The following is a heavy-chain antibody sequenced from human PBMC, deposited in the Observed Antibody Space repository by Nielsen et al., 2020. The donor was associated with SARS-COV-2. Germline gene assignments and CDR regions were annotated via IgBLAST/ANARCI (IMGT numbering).Heavy chain of an antibody. D-gene: IGHD2-2*01. V-gene: IGHV1-3*01. Sequence: WVRQAPGQRREWMGWINAGNGNTKYSQKFQGRVTITRDTSASTAYMELSSLRSEDTAVYYCARETSTRYCSSTSCYYYYGMDVWDQGTTVTVSS. CDR2: INAGNGNT. J-gene: IGHJ6*02. CDR3: ARETSTRYCSSTSCYYYYGMDV.